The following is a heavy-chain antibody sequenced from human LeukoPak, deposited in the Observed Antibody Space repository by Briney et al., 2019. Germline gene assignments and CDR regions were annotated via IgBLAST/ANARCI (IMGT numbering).Heavy chain of an antibody. CDR2: INHSGRT. V-gene: IGHV4-34*01. CDR3: ARGAYCTNGVCGWNSDGGYVNY. Sequence: SETLSLTCAVYGGSFSGYYWSWIRQPPGKGLEWIGEINHSGRTNYNPSLKSRVTISVDTSKNQFSLKLSSVTAADTAVYYCARGAYCTNGVCGWNSDGGYVNYWGQGTLVTVSS. CDR1: GGSFSGYY. J-gene: IGHJ4*02. D-gene: IGHD2-8*01.